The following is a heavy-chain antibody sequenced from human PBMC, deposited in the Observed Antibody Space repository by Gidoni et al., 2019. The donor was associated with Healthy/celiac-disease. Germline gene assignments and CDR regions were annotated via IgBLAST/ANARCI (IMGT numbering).Heavy chain of an antibody. V-gene: IGHV3-15*07. D-gene: IGHD2-21*02. CDR3: IVPGSGPGRHCGGDCYPGEYYYGMDV. Sequence: EVQLVESGGGLVKPGGSLRLSCAASGFTFSNAWMNWVRQAPGKGLEWVGSIKSKTDGGTTDYAAPVKGRFTISRDDSKNTLYLQMNSLKTEDTAVYYCIVPGSGPGRHCGGDCYPGEYYYGMDVWGQGTTVTVSS. CDR2: IKSKTDGGTT. CDR1: GFTFSNAW. J-gene: IGHJ6*02.